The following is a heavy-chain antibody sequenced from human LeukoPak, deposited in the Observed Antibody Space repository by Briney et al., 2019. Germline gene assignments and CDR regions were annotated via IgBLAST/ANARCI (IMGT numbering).Heavy chain of an antibody. CDR1: GFSLSTSGVG. V-gene: IGHV2-5*02. Sequence: SGPTLVKPTQTLTLTCTFSGFSLSTSGVGVGWIRQPPGKALEWLALIYWDDDKRYSQSLKSRHTITKHTSENQVVLTMTNMAPGDTATYYCAHLIVVVAAATFAFDSWGQGTLVTVSS. J-gene: IGHJ5*01. CDR3: AHLIVVVAAATFAFDS. D-gene: IGHD2-2*01. CDR2: IYWDDDK.